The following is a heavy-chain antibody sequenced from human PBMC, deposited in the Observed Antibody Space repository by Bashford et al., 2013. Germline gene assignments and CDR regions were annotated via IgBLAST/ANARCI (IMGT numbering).Heavy chain of an antibody. J-gene: IGHJ6*02. Sequence: VRQAPGQGLEWMGGIITIFGTVDYAQRFQGRVTITADKSTSTAYMELSSLRSEDTAVYYCARGSVQLWPKRDYYYYYGMDVWGQGTTVTVSS. CDR3: ARGSVQLWPKRDYYYYYGMDV. V-gene: IGHV1-69*06. D-gene: IGHD5-18*01. CDR2: IITIFGTV.